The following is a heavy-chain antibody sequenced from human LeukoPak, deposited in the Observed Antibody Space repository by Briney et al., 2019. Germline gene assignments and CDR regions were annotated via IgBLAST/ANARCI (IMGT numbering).Heavy chain of an antibody. Sequence: SVKVSCKASGGTFTKYGISWVRQAPGQGLEWMGRILPILDIANYAQKFQGRATITADTSTSTAYMELRSLRSDDTAVYYCARDPGSYRSDYWGQGTLVTVSS. CDR1: GGTFTKYG. J-gene: IGHJ4*02. D-gene: IGHD3-16*02. V-gene: IGHV1-69*04. CDR3: ARDPGSYRSDY. CDR2: ILPILDIA.